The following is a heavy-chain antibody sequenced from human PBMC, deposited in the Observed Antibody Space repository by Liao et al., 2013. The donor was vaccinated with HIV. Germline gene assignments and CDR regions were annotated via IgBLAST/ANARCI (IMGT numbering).Heavy chain of an antibody. Sequence: QVQLQESGPGRVKPSQTLSLTCTVSGGTISSGSYYWSWIRQPAGKGLEWIGRIYTSGSTNYNPSLKSRVTISVDTSKNQFSLKLSSVTAADTAVYYCARSRITLVGGVIIENNWFDPWGQGTLVTVSS. CDR1: GGTISSGSYY. D-gene: IGHD3-10*01. CDR3: ARSRITLVGGVIIENNWFDP. J-gene: IGHJ5*01. CDR2: IYTSGST. V-gene: IGHV4-61*02.